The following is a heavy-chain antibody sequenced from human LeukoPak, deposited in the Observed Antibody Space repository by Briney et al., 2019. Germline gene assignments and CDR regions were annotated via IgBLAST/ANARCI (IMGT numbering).Heavy chain of an antibody. CDR1: GFTFSSYA. CDR2: ISASGGNT. Sequence: GGSLSLSCAASGFTFSSYAMSWVRQAPGKGLEWVSTISASGGNTFYADSVKGRFTISRDNSKNTLHLQMNSLRAEDTAVYYCAKDGRVEQQLYYFDYWGQGALVTVSS. D-gene: IGHD6-13*01. J-gene: IGHJ4*02. V-gene: IGHV3-23*01. CDR3: AKDGRVEQQLYYFDY.